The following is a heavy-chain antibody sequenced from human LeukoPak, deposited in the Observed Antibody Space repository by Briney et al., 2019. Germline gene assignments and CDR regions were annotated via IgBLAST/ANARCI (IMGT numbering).Heavy chain of an antibody. Sequence: GGSLRLSCAASGFTFSDYGMTWVRQAPGKGLEWVSSISRISGHIYYADSLKGRFAISRDNAKNSLFLQMNSLIAEDTGVYFCAREDGFYDSSGYSSYWGQGTLVTVSS. J-gene: IGHJ4*02. V-gene: IGHV3-21*01. CDR2: ISRISGHI. CDR3: AREDGFYDSSGYSSY. D-gene: IGHD3-22*01. CDR1: GFTFSDYG.